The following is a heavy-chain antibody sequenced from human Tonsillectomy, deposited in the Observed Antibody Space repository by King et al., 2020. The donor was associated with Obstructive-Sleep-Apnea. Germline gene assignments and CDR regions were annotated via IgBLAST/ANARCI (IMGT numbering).Heavy chain of an antibody. V-gene: IGHV4-39*01. Sequence: QLQESGPGLVKPSETLSLTCTVSGGAISTSNYYWDWIRQPPGKGLDCIASIYYSGNTYYHPSFKNRVTLHMDKSKNLVSLKLSSVTAADTAVYYCARRERKPRSAYYFDYWGQGTLAIVSS. J-gene: IGHJ4*02. CDR3: ARRERKPRSAYYFDY. CDR1: GGAISTSNYY. D-gene: IGHD3-10*01. CDR2: IYYSGNT.